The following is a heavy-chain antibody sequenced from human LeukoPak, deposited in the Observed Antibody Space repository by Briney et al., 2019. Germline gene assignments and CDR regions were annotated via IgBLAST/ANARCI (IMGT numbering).Heavy chain of an antibody. J-gene: IGHJ4*02. CDR3: AKRGVVIRVILVGFHKEAYYFNS. Sequence: GGSLRLSCAVSGITLSNYGMSWVRQAPGKGLEWVAGISGSGGRTNYANSVKRRFTISRDNPKNTLYLQMNSLRAEDTPVYFCAKRGVVIRVILVGFHKEAYYFNSWGQGALVTVSS. V-gene: IGHV3-23*01. D-gene: IGHD3-22*01. CDR2: ISGSGGRT. CDR1: GITLSNYG.